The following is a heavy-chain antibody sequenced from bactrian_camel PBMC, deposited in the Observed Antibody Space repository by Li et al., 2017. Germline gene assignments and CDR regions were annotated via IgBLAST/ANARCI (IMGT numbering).Heavy chain of an antibody. D-gene: IGHD7*01. CDR2: IDSTGSA. CDR1: YTCNEGD. CDR3: ATDPVYFRRTAESTGARCSNVNLGYNY. Sequence: VQLVESGGGSVQAGGSLRLSCGYTCNEGDMAWFRQAPGKEREGVAAIDSTGSANYADSVKGRFTISKDNARNTLALQMNNLALDDTALYRCATDPVYFRRTAESTGARCSNVNLGYNYWGQGTQVTVS. V-gene: IGHV3S53*01. J-gene: IGHJ4*01.